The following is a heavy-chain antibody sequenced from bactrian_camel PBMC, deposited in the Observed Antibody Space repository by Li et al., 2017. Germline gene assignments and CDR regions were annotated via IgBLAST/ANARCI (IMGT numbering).Heavy chain of an antibody. CDR1: RYSRYC. CDR3: AARTHYTCSDWSWPYNY. J-gene: IGHJ4*01. CDR2: IGGDGKT. Sequence: VQLVESGGGSVQSGGSLRLSCVGSRYSRYCMAWFRQAPGQEREGIASIGGDGKTNYADSVQGRFTISQDNDKNTLILRMTNLQHDDSAMYFCAARTHYTCSDWSWPYNYWGQGTQVTVS. D-gene: IGHD2*01. V-gene: IGHV3S44*01.